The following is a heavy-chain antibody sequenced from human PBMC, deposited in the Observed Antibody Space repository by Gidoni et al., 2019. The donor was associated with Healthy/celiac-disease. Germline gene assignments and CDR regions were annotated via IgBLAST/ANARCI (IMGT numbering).Heavy chain of an antibody. CDR2: IYYSGST. CDR3: ARDRGRTTVVTHPFDY. CDR1: GGSLSSSSYY. Sequence: QLQLQASGPGLVKPSETLSLTCTVSGGSLSSSSYYWGWIRQPPGKGLEWIGSIYYSGSTYYNPSLKSRVTISVDTSKNQFSLKLSSVTAADTAVYYCARDRGRTTVVTHPFDYWGQGTLVTVSS. J-gene: IGHJ4*02. V-gene: IGHV4-39*07. D-gene: IGHD4-17*01.